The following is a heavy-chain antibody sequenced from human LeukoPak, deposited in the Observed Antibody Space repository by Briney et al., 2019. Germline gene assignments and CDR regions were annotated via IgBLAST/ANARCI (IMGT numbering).Heavy chain of an antibody. CDR2: IYTSGST. Sequence: SETLSLTCTVSGGSISSGSYYWSWIRQPAGKGLEWIGRIYTSGSTNYNPSLKSRVTISVDTSKNQFSLKLSSVTAADTAVYYCARGGYTYLTPFDYWGQGTLVTVSS. D-gene: IGHD5-12*01. V-gene: IGHV4-61*02. CDR1: GGSISSGSYY. CDR3: ARGGYTYLTPFDY. J-gene: IGHJ4*02.